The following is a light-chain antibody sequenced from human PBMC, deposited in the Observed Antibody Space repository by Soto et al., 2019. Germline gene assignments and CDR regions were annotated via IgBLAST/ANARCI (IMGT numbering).Light chain of an antibody. J-gene: IGKJ5*01. CDR1: QSVSSY. Sequence: EIVLTQSPATLSLSPGERATLSCRASQSVSSYLAWYQQKPGKAPRLLIYDASNRATGIPARFSGSGSGTDFTLTISILEPEDFAVYYCQQRSNWPFFGQGTRLEI. CDR3: QQRSNWPF. CDR2: DAS. V-gene: IGKV3-11*01.